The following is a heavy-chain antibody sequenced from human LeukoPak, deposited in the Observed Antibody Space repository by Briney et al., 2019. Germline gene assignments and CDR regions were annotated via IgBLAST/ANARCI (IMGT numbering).Heavy chain of an antibody. CDR2: IIPIFGTA. D-gene: IGHD5-12*01. Sequence: GASVKVSCKASGGTFSSYAISWVRQAPGQGLEWMGGIIPIFGTANYAQKFQGRVTITADKSTSTAYMELSSLRSEDTAVYYCARDRDGSGYADYYYYYMDVWGKGTTVTVSS. J-gene: IGHJ6*03. V-gene: IGHV1-69*06. CDR3: ARDRDGSGYADYYYYYMDV. CDR1: GGTFSSYA.